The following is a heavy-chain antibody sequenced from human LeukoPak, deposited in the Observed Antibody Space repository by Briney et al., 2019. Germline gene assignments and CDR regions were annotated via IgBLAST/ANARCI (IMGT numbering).Heavy chain of an antibody. CDR1: GGSFSGYS. Sequence: SETLSLTCAVYGGSFSGYSWSWIRQPPGKGLDWFGEVNHSVSTNDNPSLKSRVTISVDTSKNQFSLKLSSVTAADTAVYYCARGRRITMVRGVTSVAYGMDVWGQGTTVTVSS. J-gene: IGHJ6*02. D-gene: IGHD3-10*01. V-gene: IGHV4-34*01. CDR2: VNHSVST. CDR3: ARGRRITMVRGVTSVAYGMDV.